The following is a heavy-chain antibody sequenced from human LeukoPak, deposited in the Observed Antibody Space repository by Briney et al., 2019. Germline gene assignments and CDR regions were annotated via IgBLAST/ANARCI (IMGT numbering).Heavy chain of an antibody. J-gene: IGHJ5*01. CDR1: GDSLSSNTAA. CDR2: TYYRSKWTY. Sequence: SQTLSLPCAISGDSLSSNTAAWYWIRQSPSRGLEWLGRTYYRSKWTYEYAESVRSRITINVDTSKNQFSLHLNSVTPEDTAVYYCARDPSDDQGFDCWGQGTLVTVSS. V-gene: IGHV6-1*01. D-gene: IGHD3-3*01. CDR3: ARDPSDDQGFDC.